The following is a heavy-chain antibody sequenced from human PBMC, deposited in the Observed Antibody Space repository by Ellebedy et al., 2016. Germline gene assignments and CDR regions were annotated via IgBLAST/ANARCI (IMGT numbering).Heavy chain of an antibody. CDR1: GLTFSNYW. V-gene: IGHV3-7*01. CDR2: IKQDGSEE. J-gene: IGHJ4*02. D-gene: IGHD6-19*01. CDR3: AREPSGWYGRDY. Sequence: GESLKISCAVSGLTFSNYWMSWVRQAPGKRLEWVANIKQDGSEEQYVDSVKGRFTISRDNAKNSLYLQMNSLRVEDTAVYYCAREPSGWYGRDYWGQGTLVTVSS.